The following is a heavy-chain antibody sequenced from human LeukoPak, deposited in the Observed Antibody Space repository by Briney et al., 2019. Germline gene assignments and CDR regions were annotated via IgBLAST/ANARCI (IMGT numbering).Heavy chain of an antibody. D-gene: IGHD3-10*01. CDR3: AKRGVVIRVFLVGFHKEAYYFES. J-gene: IGHJ4*02. CDR2: ISDSGGST. Sequence: GSLRLSCAVSGITLSNYGMSWVRQAPGKGLEWVAGISDSGGSTNYADSVKGRFTISRDNPKNTLYLQMNSLRAEDTAVYFCAKRGVVIRVFLVGFHKEAYYFESWGQGALVTVSS. V-gene: IGHV3-23*01. CDR1: GITLSNYG.